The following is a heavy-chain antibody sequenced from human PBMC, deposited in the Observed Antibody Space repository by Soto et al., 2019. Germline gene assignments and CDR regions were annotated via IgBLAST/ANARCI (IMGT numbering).Heavy chain of an antibody. Sequence: SETLSLTCTVSCGSIISYFWIWIRQPPGKGLEWIGYIYYSGSTNYNPSLKSRVTISVDTSKNQFSLKLTSVTAADTAVYYCARAGTGMVQLDYWGQGTLVTVSS. CDR1: CGSIISYF. V-gene: IGHV4-59*01. CDR3: ARAGTGMVQLDY. J-gene: IGHJ4*02. CDR2: IYYSGST. D-gene: IGHD5-18*01.